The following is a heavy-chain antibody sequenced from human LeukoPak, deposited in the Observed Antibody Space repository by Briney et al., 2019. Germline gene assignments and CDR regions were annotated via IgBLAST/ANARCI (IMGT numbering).Heavy chain of an antibody. CDR3: ARLNYYGFDY. CDR2: INHSGGT. CDR1: GGSFSGYY. V-gene: IGHV4-34*01. J-gene: IGHJ4*02. Sequence: SETLSLTCAVYGGSFSGYYWSWIRQPPGKGLEWIGEINHSGGTNYNPSLKSRVTISVDTSKNQFSLKLSSVTAADTAVYYCARLNYYGFDYWGQGTLVTVSS. D-gene: IGHD1-26*01.